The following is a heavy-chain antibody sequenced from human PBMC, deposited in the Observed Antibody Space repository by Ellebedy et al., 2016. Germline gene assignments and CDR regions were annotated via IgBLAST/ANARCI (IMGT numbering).Heavy chain of an antibody. V-gene: IGHV3-23*01. D-gene: IGHD4-17*01. CDR3: RQGHYADL. CDR2: ISAGSDTT. CDR1: EFTFSNYF. Sequence: GGSLRLSXATSEFTFSNYFMTWIRQAPGKGLEWVSTISAGSDTTRLADSVKGRFTISRDSSKNSVYLRMNNLRVEDTAVYYCRQGHYADLWGQGTLVTVSS. J-gene: IGHJ4*02.